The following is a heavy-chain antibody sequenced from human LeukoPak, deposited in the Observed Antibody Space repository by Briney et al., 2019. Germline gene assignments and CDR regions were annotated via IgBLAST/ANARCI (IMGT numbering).Heavy chain of an antibody. V-gene: IGHV3-23*01. D-gene: IGHD2-2*01. CDR3: TKSVMGCCSSTSCYFDY. J-gene: IGHJ4*02. CDR1: GFTFSNYG. CDR2: ISGSGAGT. Sequence: GGSLRLSCAASGFTFSNYGMSWVRQAPGRGLEWVSIISGSGAGTYNADSVKGRFTISRDNSENTLYLQMDSLGGEDAAVYYCTKSVMGCCSSTSCYFDYWGQGALVTVSS.